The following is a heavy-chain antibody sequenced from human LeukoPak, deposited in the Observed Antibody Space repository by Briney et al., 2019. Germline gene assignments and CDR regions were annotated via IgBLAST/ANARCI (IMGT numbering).Heavy chain of an antibody. J-gene: IGHJ4*02. D-gene: IGHD3-3*01. CDR3: ARSGATYYDSWSGYSGSDY. CDR1: GGTFSSYA. CDR2: IIPIFGTA. Sequence: ASVKVSCKASGGTFSSYAISWVRQAPGQGLEWMGGIIPIFGTANYAQKFQGRVTITTDESTSTAYMELSSLRSEDTAVYYCARSGATYYDSWSGYSGSDYWGQGTLVTVSS. V-gene: IGHV1-69*05.